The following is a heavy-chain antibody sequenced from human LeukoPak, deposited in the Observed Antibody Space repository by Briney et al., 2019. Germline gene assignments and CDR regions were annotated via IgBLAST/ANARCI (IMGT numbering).Heavy chain of an antibody. J-gene: IGHJ4*02. D-gene: IGHD6-19*01. V-gene: IGHV3-23*01. Sequence: GGSLRLSCAASGFTFSSYAMSWVRQAPGKGLEWVSAISGSGGSTYYADSVKGRFTISRDNSKNTLYLQMNSLRAEDTAVYYCAKDRGGGIAVAVCDYWGQGTLVTVSS. CDR3: AKDRGGGIAVAVCDY. CDR2: ISGSGGST. CDR1: GFTFSSYA.